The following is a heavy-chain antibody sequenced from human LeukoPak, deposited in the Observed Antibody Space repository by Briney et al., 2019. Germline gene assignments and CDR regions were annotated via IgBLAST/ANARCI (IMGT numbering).Heavy chain of an antibody. J-gene: IGHJ4*02. Sequence: GESLKISCKGSGSTFTSYWIGWVRQMPGKGLEWMGIIYPGDSDTRYSPSFRGQVTISADKSISTAYLQWSSLKASDTAMYYCARQSSVATLYYWGQGTLVTVSS. CDR3: ARQSSVATLYY. CDR2: IYPGDSDT. V-gene: IGHV5-51*01. D-gene: IGHD5-12*01. CDR1: GSTFTSYW.